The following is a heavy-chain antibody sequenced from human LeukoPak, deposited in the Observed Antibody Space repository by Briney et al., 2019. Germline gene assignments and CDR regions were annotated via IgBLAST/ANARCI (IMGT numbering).Heavy chain of an antibody. CDR1: GFTFSSYT. CDR3: ARGVSGWPYYLDY. V-gene: IGHV3-23*01. D-gene: IGHD6-25*01. Sequence: PGGSLRLSCAASGFTFSSYTMGWVRQAPGKGLDWVSAITGSGDSTYYADSVKGRFTISRDNSKNTLYFHTNSLRVEDAAVYYCARGVSGWPYYLDYWGQGALITVSS. CDR2: ITGSGDST. J-gene: IGHJ4*02.